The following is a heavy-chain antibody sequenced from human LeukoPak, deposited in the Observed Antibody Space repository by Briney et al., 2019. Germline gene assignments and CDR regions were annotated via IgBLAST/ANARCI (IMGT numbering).Heavy chain of an antibody. CDR1: GYSFTSYW. CDR3: ASLSVTGVGAGSFDY. J-gene: IGHJ4*02. Sequence: GESLKISCKGSGYSFTSYWIGWVRQMPGKGLEWMGIIYPGDSDTRYSPSFQGQVTISADKSISTAYLQWSSLEASDTAMYYCASLSVTGVGAGSFDYWGQGTLVTVSS. V-gene: IGHV5-51*01. CDR2: IYPGDSDT. D-gene: IGHD1-26*01.